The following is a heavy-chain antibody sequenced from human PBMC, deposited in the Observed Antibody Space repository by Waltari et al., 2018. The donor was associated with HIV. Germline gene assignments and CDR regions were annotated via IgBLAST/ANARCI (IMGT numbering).Heavy chain of an antibody. V-gene: IGHV4-34*02. J-gene: IGHJ4*02. D-gene: IGHD2-21*01. CDR1: DGTFSGYF. CDR2: INPSGRT. Sequence: QVQLQQWGAGLLKPSETLSLSCGGLDGTFSGYFWSWIRQPPWKGLAWIGEINPSGRTNNNPALKRRGTISLDTSRKQLSLKLTSVSAAVTALYYCARGGLSAYFPCYYGGQGTLVTVSS. CDR3: ARGGLSAYFPCYY.